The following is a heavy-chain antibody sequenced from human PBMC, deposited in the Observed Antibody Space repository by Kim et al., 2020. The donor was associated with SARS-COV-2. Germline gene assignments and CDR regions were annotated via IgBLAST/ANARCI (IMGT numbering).Heavy chain of an antibody. D-gene: IGHD2-2*02. V-gene: IGHV3-11*05. J-gene: IGHJ5*02. Sequence: GGSLRLSCAASGFTFSDYYMSWIRQAPGKGLEWVSYISSSSSYTYYADSVKGRFTISRDNAKNSLYLQMNSLRAEDTAVYYCARDGHFSSTSCYISWFDPWGQGTLVTVSS. CDR2: ISSSSSYT. CDR3: ARDGHFSSTSCYISWFDP. CDR1: GFTFSDYY.